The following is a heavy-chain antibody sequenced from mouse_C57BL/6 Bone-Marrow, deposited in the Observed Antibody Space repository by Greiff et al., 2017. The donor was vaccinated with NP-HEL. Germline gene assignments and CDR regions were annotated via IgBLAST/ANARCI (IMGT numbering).Heavy chain of an antibody. CDR1: GYTFTSYG. Sequence: QVQLKESGAELARPGASVKLACKASGYTFTSYGISWVKQRTGQGLEWIGEIYPRSGNNYYNEKFKGKATLTADKSSSTAYMELRSLTSEDSAVYFCARRGYYGKACLSMDYWGQGTSVTVSS. D-gene: IGHD2-1*01. CDR3: ARRGYYGKACLSMDY. CDR2: IYPRSGNN. V-gene: IGHV1-81*01. J-gene: IGHJ4*01.